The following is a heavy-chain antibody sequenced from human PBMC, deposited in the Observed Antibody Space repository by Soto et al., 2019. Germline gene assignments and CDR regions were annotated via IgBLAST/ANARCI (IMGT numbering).Heavy chain of an antibody. V-gene: IGHV3-30*18. CDR2: ISYDGKST. CDR1: GFPFGSRA. Sequence: PGGSLRLSCSASGFPFGSRAMHWVRQAPGKGLEWVAIISYDGKSTYYSAPVKGRFFISRDNSQNTLYLQMSSLRAEDTTVYYCAKSFKRWTTNPFDYWGQGTQVTVSA. D-gene: IGHD4-17*01. J-gene: IGHJ4*02. CDR3: AKSFKRWTTNPFDY.